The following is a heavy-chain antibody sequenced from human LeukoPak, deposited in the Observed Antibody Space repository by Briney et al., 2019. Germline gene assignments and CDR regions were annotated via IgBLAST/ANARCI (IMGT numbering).Heavy chain of an antibody. CDR1: GFTFDDYA. CDR3: AVLHYYAMDV. D-gene: IGHD2-8*01. V-gene: IGHV3-9*01. CDR2: ISWNSGTK. Sequence: GGSLRLSCAASGFTFDDYAMHWVRQAPGTGLEWVSGISWNSGTKGYADSVKGRFTISRDNAKNSLYLQMNSLRGEDAALYYCAVLHYYAMDVWGQGTTVTVSS. J-gene: IGHJ6*02.